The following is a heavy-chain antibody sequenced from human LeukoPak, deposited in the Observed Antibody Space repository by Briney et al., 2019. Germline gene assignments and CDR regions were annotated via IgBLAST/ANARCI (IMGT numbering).Heavy chain of an antibody. Sequence: ASVKVSCKASGGTFSSYAISWVRQAPGQGLEWMGGIIPIFGTANYAQKFQGRVTITADESTSTAYMELSSLRSEDTAVYYCARDDYPYYYDSSGFDYWAREPWSPSPQ. D-gene: IGHD3-22*01. CDR1: GGTFSSYA. CDR2: IIPIFGTA. CDR3: ARDDYPYYYDSSGFDY. J-gene: IGHJ4*02. V-gene: IGHV1-69*13.